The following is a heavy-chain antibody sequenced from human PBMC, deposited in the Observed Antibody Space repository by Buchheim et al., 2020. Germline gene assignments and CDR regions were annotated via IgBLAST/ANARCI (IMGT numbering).Heavy chain of an antibody. J-gene: IGHJ4*02. CDR3: ASDPGYPFYRFDY. CDR2: ISYDGSNT. V-gene: IGHV3-30*01. Sequence: QVQLVESGGGVVQPGRSLRLSCAASGFTFSSYAMHWVRQAPSTGLEWVAVISYDGSNTYYADSVKGRFTISIDNSKNTLFLQMNSLRADDTAVYYCASDPGYPFYRFDYWGQGTL. D-gene: IGHD3-16*02. CDR1: GFTFSSYA.